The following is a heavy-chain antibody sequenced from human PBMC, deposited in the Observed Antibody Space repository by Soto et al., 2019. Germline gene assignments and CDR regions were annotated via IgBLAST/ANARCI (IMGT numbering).Heavy chain of an antibody. V-gene: IGHV1-18*04. J-gene: IGHJ6*02. CDR1: GYVFSDNG. CDR2: ISTYTGKT. CDR3: AREGQVAPNGNQLIDF. Sequence: ASVKVSCKASGYVFSDNGVSWVRKVPGQGLEWMGWISTYTGKTKYAQKFQDRVTLTTDTSTSTAYMDLRSLRPDDTAVYYCAREGQVAPNGNQLIDFWGQGTTVTVSS. D-gene: IGHD1-1*01.